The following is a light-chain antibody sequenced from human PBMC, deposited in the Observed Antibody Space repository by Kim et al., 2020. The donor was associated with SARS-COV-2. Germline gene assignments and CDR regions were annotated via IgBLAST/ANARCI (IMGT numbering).Light chain of an antibody. Sequence: QSALTQPASVSGSPGQSITISCTGTSSDVGGYNYVSWYQQHPGKAPKLMIYDVSKRPSGVSNRFSGSKSGNTASLTISGLQAEDEADYYFSSYTTSNSWVFGGGTKVTVL. J-gene: IGLJ3*02. CDR3: SSYTTSNSWV. CDR1: SSDVGGYNY. V-gene: IGLV2-14*03. CDR2: DVS.